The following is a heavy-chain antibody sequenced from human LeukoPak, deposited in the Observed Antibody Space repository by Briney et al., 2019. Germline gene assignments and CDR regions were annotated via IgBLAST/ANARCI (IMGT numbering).Heavy chain of an antibody. CDR1: GFTFSSYS. Sequence: GGSLRLSCAASGFTFSSYSMNWVRQAPGKGLEWVSSISSSSSYIYYADSVKGRFTISRDNAKNSLYLQMNSLRAEDTAVYYCARLYCTNGVCYLDYWGQGTLSPSPQ. J-gene: IGHJ4*02. CDR3: ARLYCTNGVCYLDY. D-gene: IGHD2-8*01. V-gene: IGHV3-21*01. CDR2: ISSSSSYI.